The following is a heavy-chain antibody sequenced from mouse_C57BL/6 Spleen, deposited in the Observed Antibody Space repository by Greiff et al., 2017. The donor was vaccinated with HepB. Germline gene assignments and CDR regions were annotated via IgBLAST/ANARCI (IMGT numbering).Heavy chain of an antibody. Sequence: EVQLQQSGPELVKPGASVKISCKASGYTFTDYYMNWVKQSHGKSLEWIGDINPNNGGTSYNQKFKGKATLTVDKSSSTAYMELRSLTSEDSAVYYCARDDYDGGYWGQGTTLTVSS. J-gene: IGHJ2*01. V-gene: IGHV1-26*01. CDR1: GYTFTDYY. CDR2: INPNNGGT. D-gene: IGHD2-4*01. CDR3: ARDDYDGGY.